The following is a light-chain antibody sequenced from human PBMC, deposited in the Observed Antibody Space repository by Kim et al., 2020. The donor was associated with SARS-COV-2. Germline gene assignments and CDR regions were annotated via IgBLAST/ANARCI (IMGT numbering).Light chain of an antibody. V-gene: IGLV3-19*01. Sequence: VALGQTVKLTYQGDSLRSYYATWFQQKPRQAPLLVIYGKNNRPSGIPDRFSGSSSGNTASLTITGTQAGDEADYYCNSRDSNDNVVFGGGTKLTVL. CDR1: SLRSYY. CDR2: GKN. J-gene: IGLJ2*01. CDR3: NSRDSNDNVV.